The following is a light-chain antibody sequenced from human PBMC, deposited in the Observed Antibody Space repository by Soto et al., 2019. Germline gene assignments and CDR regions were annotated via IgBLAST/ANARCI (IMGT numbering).Light chain of an antibody. CDR1: QTISSW. Sequence: DIHVTDSPATLSGSKGDRVRITCRASQTISSWLAWYQQKPGKAPKLLIYKASTLKSGVPSRFSGSGSGTEFTLTISSLQPDDFATYYCQHYNSYSEAFGQGTKVDI. V-gene: IGKV1-5*03. CDR2: KAS. J-gene: IGKJ1*01. CDR3: QHYNSYSEA.